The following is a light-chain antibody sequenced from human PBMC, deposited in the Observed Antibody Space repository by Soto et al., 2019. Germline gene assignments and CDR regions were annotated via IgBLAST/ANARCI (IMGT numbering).Light chain of an antibody. J-gene: IGLJ2*01. CDR1: SSNIGAPYN. CDR3: QSYDSGLSEGV. Sequence: QSVLTQPPSVSGAPGQRVTISCTGSSSNIGAPYNVHWYQQLPGTVPKLLIYANNNRPSGVPDRFSGSRSDTSASLAITGLQAGDEADYYCQSYDSGLSEGVFGGGTKLTVL. V-gene: IGLV1-40*01. CDR2: ANN.